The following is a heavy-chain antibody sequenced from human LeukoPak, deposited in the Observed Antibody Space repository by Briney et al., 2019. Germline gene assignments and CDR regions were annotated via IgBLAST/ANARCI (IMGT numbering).Heavy chain of an antibody. CDR2: IYYSGST. D-gene: IGHD3-22*01. V-gene: IGHV4-31*03. Sequence: PSETLSLTCTASGGSISSGGYYWSWIRQHPGKGLEWIGYIYYSGSTYYNPSLKSRVTISVDTSKNQFSLKLSSVTAADTAVYYCARASALLDPYYDSSGYSLSAYYFDYWGQGTLVTVSS. J-gene: IGHJ4*02. CDR1: GGSISSGGYY. CDR3: ARASALLDPYYDSSGYSLSAYYFDY.